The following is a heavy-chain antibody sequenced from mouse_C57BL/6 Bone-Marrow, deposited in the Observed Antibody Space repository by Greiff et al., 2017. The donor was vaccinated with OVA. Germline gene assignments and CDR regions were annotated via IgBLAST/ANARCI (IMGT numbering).Heavy chain of an antibody. D-gene: IGHD1-2*01. CDR1: GYTFTDYY. V-gene: IGHV1-26*01. J-gene: IGHJ2*01. Sequence: VQLQQPGAELVKPGASVKISCKASGYTFTDYYMNWVKQSHGKGLEWIGDINPNNGGTRYNQKFKGKATLTVDKSSSTAYMELRSLTSEDSAVYYCARGGTAFDYWGQGTTLPVSS. CDR3: ARGGTAFDY. CDR2: INPNNGGT.